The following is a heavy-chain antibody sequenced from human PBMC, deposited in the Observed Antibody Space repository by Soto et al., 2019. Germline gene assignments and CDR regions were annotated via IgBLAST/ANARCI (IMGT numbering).Heavy chain of an antibody. CDR2: ISSSGSTI. Sequence: GGSLRLSCAASGFTFSDYYMSWIRQAPGKGLEWVSYISSSGSTIYYADSVKGRFTISRDNAKNSLYLQMNSLRAEDTAVYYCARAHLGPNDENYYYYMDVWGKGTTVTVSS. D-gene: IGHD1-1*01. J-gene: IGHJ6*03. CDR3: ARAHLGPNDENYYYYMDV. CDR1: GFTFSDYY. V-gene: IGHV3-11*01.